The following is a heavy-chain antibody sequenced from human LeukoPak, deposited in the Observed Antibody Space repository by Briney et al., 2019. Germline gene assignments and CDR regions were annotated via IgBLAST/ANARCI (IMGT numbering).Heavy chain of an antibody. CDR2: IGDNADRK. Sequence: GGSLRLSCAASGFIFSNYGMTWVRQAPGKGLEWVSTIGDNADRKFYAASVKGRFTISRDNSKNTLYLQMNSLRAEDTAIYYCAKNEGSGLVDYYMDVWGKGTTVTISS. D-gene: IGHD3-10*01. CDR3: AKNEGSGLVDYYMDV. J-gene: IGHJ6*03. CDR1: GFIFSNYG. V-gene: IGHV3-23*01.